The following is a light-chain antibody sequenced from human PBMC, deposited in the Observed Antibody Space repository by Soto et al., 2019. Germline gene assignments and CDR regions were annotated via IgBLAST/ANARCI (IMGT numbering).Light chain of an antibody. CDR2: GAS. J-gene: IGKJ2*01. CDR3: EQYNNWPPYT. CDR1: QSVSSN. V-gene: IGKV3-15*01. Sequence: EIVMTQSPATLSVSPGERVTLSCRASQSVSSNLAWYQQKPGRAPRLLIYGASTRATGIPARFSGSGSGTEFTLAISSLQSEDFSVYYCEQYNNWPPYTFGQGTKLEL.